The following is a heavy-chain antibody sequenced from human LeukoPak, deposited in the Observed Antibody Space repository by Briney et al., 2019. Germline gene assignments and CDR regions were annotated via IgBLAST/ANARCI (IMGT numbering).Heavy chain of an antibody. J-gene: IGHJ4*02. CDR1: GGSISGNSYH. CDR3: ARDSPPAYCSGGSCYFDY. CDR2: IYTSGST. Sequence: PSETLSLTCTVSGGSISGNSYHWSWIRQPAGKGLEWIWRIYTSGSTDYNPARKSRVTISKDTAKNEFSLKLSSVTAADTAVYYCARDSPPAYCSGGSCYFDYWGQGTLVTVSS. D-gene: IGHD2-15*01. V-gene: IGHV4-61*02.